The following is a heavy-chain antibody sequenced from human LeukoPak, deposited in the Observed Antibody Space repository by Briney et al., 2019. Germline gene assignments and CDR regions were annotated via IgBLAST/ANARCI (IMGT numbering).Heavy chain of an antibody. V-gene: IGHV4-39*01. CDR1: GGSISSSSYY. J-gene: IGHJ6*02. D-gene: IGHD3-10*01. CDR3: ASLDPLPEFGYYYYYGMDV. Sequence: PSETLSLTCTVSGGSISSSSYYWGWLRQPPGKGLGWTGSIYYSGSTHYNPSLKSRVTISVDTSKNQFSLKLSSVTAADTAVYYCASLDPLPEFGYYYYYGMDVWGQGTTVTVSS. CDR2: IYYSGST.